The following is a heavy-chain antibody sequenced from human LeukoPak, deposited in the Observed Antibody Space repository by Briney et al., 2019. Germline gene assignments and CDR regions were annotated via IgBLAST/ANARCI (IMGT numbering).Heavy chain of an antibody. CDR2: INTSGSTT. V-gene: IGHV3-48*03. CDR3: ALAGGIRLGILADY. D-gene: IGHD7-27*01. Sequence: VGSLRVSCAASGFTFTSYEINWVRQAPGKGLEWVSQINTSGSTTYYAQSVKGRVIISRDNAKNSLYLHMSSLRDADTAVYYCALAGGIRLGILADYWGQGTLVTVSS. CDR1: GFTFTSYE. J-gene: IGHJ4*02.